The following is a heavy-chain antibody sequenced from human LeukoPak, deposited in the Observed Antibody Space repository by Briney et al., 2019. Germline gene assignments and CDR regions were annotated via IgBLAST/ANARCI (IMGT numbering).Heavy chain of an antibody. CDR1: GGTFSSYA. CDR3: ARVSFAYYDFWSGYYEFSWFDP. J-gene: IGHJ5*02. Sequence: ASVKVSCKASGGTFSSYAISWVRQAPGQGLEWMGGIIPIFGTANYAQKFQGRVTITADKSTSTAYMELSSLRSEDTAVYYCARVSFAYYDFWSGYYEFSWFDPWGQGTLVTVS. V-gene: IGHV1-69*06. CDR2: IIPIFGTA. D-gene: IGHD3-3*01.